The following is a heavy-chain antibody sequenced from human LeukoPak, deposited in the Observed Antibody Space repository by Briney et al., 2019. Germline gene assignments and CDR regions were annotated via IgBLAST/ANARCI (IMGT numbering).Heavy chain of an antibody. CDR3: ARGYSNSYYYYMDV. CDR1: GGSISSSSYY. Sequence: PSETLSLTCSVSGGSISSSSYYWGWIRQPPGKGLEWIGSAYYGGNIYYNPSLKSRVTISVDTSKNQFSLKLSSVTATDTAVYYCARGYSNSYYYYMDVWGKGTTVTVSS. CDR2: AYYGGNI. D-gene: IGHD5-18*01. V-gene: IGHV4-39*01. J-gene: IGHJ6*03.